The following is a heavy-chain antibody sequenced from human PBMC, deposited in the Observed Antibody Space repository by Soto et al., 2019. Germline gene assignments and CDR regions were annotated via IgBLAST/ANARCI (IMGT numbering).Heavy chain of an antibody. V-gene: IGHV1-18*01. J-gene: IGHJ3*02. CDR3: ARDLYYSSGRYFDHDAFDI. D-gene: IGHD6-19*01. CDR2: ISPHNDRT. Sequence: ASVKVSCKASGYNFTSYGISWVRQAPGQGLEWMGWISPHNDRTKYARRFQDRVTMTTETPTSTVYMELWSLRSDDTIVYYCARDLYYSSGRYFDHDAFDIWGQGTVVTVS. CDR1: GYNFTSYG.